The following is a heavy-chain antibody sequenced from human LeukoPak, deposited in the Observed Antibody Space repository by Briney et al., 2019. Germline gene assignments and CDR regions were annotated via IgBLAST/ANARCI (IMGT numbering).Heavy chain of an antibody. CDR2: MYYSGTT. D-gene: IGHD2-21*02. CDR1: GGSITSDIFY. J-gene: IGHJ4*02. CDR3: ARLPMAVTPHVDY. Sequence: SETLSLTCTVSGGSITSDIFYWNWIRQHPGKGLEWIGFMYYSGTTNYNPSLKSRVTISLGMSKNQFSLKLSSVTAADTAVYYCARLPMAVTPHVDYWGQGTLVTVSS. V-gene: IGHV4-61*01.